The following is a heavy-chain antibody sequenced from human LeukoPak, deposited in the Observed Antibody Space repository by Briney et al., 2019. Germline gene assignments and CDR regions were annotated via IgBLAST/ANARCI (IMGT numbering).Heavy chain of an antibody. D-gene: IGHD6-25*01. V-gene: IGHV3-11*01. CDR1: GFTLRDNF. Sequence: PGGSLRLSCAASGFTLRDNFMSWIRQAPGQGLEWVAYSSTSGSTAFYGDSVKGRFTISRDNAKNSVFLEMNSLRADDTAVYYCAREGLTGYFDAWGQGTLVTVPS. J-gene: IGHJ5*02. CDR2: SSTSGSTA. CDR3: AREGLTGYFDA.